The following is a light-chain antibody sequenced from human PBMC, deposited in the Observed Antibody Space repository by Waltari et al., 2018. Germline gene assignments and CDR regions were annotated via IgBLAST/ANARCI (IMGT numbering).Light chain of an antibody. CDR3: QQSYISPPGT. CDR2: AAS. V-gene: IGKV1-39*01. Sequence: DIQMTQSPSSLYASVGDRVTITCRASQSINTFLNWYQQKPGRAPKVLIYAASRLLSGVPSRFSGSGYGTDFTPTITSLQPEDFATYFCQQSYISPPGTFGQGTKVEIK. J-gene: IGKJ1*01. CDR1: QSINTF.